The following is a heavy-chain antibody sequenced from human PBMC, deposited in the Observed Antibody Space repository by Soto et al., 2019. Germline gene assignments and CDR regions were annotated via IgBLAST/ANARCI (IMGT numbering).Heavy chain of an antibody. CDR2: IIPILGIA. CDR1: GGTFSSYT. J-gene: IGHJ6*03. CDR3: AGAYCSSTSCYAGGLYYYYMDV. V-gene: IGHV1-69*02. Sequence: ASVKVSCKASGGTFSSYTISWVRQAPGQGLEWMGRIIPILGIANYAQKFQGRVTITADKSTSTAYMELSSLRSEDTAVYYCAGAYCSSTSCYAGGLYYYYMDVWGKGTTVTVSS. D-gene: IGHD2-2*01.